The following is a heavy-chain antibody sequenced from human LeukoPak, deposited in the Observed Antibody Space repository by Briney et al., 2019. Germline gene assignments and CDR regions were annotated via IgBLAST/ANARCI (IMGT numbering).Heavy chain of an antibody. D-gene: IGHD3-22*01. Sequence: PGGSLRLSCAASGFTFSSYSMNWVRQAPGKGLEWVAVISYDGSNKYYADSVKGRFTISRDNSKNTLYLQMNSLRAEDTAVYYCARDRSSSGYPDYWGQGTLVTVSS. V-gene: IGHV3-30*03. CDR1: GFTFSSYS. CDR3: ARDRSSSGYPDY. CDR2: ISYDGSNK. J-gene: IGHJ4*02.